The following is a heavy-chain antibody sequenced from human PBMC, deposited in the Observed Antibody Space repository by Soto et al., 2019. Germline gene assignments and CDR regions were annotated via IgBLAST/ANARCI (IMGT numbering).Heavy chain of an antibody. CDR1: GDTFTFYS. Sequence: QVQLVQSGAEVKKPGSSVRVSCKASGDTFTFYSINWVRQAPGLGLEWMGRINPILSMSNYAQRFQGRVTMTAEQXTSTAYMELSSLRSEDTAMYYCASSYGSGYRAFDYWGQGALVTVSS. CDR3: ASSYGSGYRAFDY. D-gene: IGHD3-10*01. V-gene: IGHV1-69*02. J-gene: IGHJ4*02. CDR2: INPILSMS.